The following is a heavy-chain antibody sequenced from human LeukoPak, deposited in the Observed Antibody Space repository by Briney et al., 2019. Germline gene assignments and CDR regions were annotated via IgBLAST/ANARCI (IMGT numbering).Heavy chain of an antibody. CDR2: IRSDGYHT. Sequence: GGSLRLSCGASGFIFDTHDMHWVRQAPGKGLEWVAFIRSDGYHTYYADSVKGRFTITRDNSKNTLYLQMNSLRAEATAVYYCAKARIAAAGNMDVWGKGTTVTISS. CDR3: AKARIAAAGNMDV. J-gene: IGHJ6*03. D-gene: IGHD6-13*01. CDR1: GFIFDTHD. V-gene: IGHV3-30*02.